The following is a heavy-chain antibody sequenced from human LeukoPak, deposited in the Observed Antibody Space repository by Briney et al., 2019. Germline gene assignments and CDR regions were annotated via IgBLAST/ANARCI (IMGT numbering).Heavy chain of an antibody. CDR3: ARFSRSYCSSTGCSKYFDY. Sequence: GGSLRLSCAASGFTFTSYAMSWVRQAPGKGLEWVSGISINVDNTYYADSVKGRFTISRDNSESTLFLQMNSLRAEDTAVYYCARFSRSYCSSTGCSKYFDYWGQGTLVTVSS. D-gene: IGHD2-2*01. CDR2: ISINVDNT. J-gene: IGHJ4*02. CDR1: GFTFTSYA. V-gene: IGHV3-23*01.